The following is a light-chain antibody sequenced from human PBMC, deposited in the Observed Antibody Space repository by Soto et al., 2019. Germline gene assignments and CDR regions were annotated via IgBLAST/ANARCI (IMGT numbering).Light chain of an antibody. V-gene: IGLV1-40*01. CDR3: QSYDSSLTGWV. J-gene: IGLJ3*02. CDR2: VNT. CDR1: SSNIGAGFD. Sequence: QLVLTQPPSVSGAPGRRVTLSCTGTSSNIGAGFDVHWYRQLPGTAPKLLIYVNTNRPSGVPDRFSGSKSGTSASLAITGLQAEDEGDYYCQSYDSSLTGWVFGGGTKLTVL.